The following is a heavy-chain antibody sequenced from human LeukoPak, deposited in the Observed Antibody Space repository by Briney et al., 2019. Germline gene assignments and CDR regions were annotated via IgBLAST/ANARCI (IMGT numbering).Heavy chain of an antibody. CDR2: ITYTGGDT. D-gene: IGHD6-19*01. V-gene: IGHV3-23*01. CDR3: AKDGGGTSGWFWDF. CDR1: GFTFTNCA. J-gene: IGHJ4*02. Sequence: PGGSLRLSCAASGFTFTNCAMAWVRQAPGEGLECVSGITYTGGDTYYPDSVKGRFTISRDNSKNTLYLQMNSLRDEDTAVYYCAKDGGGTSGWFWDFWGQGALVTVSS.